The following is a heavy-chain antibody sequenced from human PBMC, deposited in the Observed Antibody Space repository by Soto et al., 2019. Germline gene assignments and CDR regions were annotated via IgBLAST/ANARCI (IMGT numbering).Heavy chain of an antibody. Sequence: GGSLRLSSAASGFTFSSYAMSLVRQAPGKGLEWVSTISGSGGSTYYADSVKGRFTISRDNSKNTLYLQMNSLRAEDTAVYYCAKDSSYHDLFNCYANDAFDIWGLGIVVTV. CDR3: AKDSSYHDLFNCYANDAFDI. V-gene: IGHV3-23*01. D-gene: IGHD3-16*01. CDR2: ISGSGGST. CDR1: GFTFSSYA. J-gene: IGHJ3*02.